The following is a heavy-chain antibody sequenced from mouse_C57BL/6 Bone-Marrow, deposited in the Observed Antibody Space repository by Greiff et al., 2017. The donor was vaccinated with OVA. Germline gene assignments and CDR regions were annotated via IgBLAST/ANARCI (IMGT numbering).Heavy chain of an antibody. CDR2: IHPNRGST. V-gene: IGHV1-64*01. J-gene: IGHJ2*01. Sequence: QVHVKQPGAELVKPGASVQLSCKASGYTFTSYWMHWVKQRPGQGLEWLGMIHPNRGSTNYNEKFKSKATLTVDKSSSTAYMQLSSLTSEDSAVYYCAREDFDYWGQGTTLTVSS. CDR1: GYTFTSYW. CDR3: AREDFDY.